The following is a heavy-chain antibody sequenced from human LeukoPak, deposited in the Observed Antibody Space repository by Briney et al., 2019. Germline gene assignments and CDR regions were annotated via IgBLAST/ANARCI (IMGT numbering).Heavy chain of an antibody. J-gene: IGHJ4*02. CDR3: ASVMEVGIWLFDY. V-gene: IGHV3-21*01. Sequence: GGSLRLSCAASGFTFSTYSMNWVRQAPGKGLEWVSSISSSGNSMYYADSVKGRFTISRDNAKNSLYLQMHSLRAEDTAVYYCASVMEVGIWLFDYWGQGTLVTVSS. D-gene: IGHD3-9*01. CDR2: ISSSGNSM. CDR1: GFTFSTYS.